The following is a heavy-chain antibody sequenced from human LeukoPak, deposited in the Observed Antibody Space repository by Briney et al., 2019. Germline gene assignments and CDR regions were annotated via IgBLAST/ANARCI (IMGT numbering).Heavy chain of an antibody. J-gene: IGHJ4*02. CDR2: IYTSGST. V-gene: IGHV4-61*02. Sequence: SETLSLTCTVSGGSISSGSYYWSWIRQPAGKGLEWIGRIYTSGSTNYNPSLKSRVTISVDTSKNQFSLKLSSETAADTAVYYCARSRARIDYYGSGSTSWVIDYWGQGTLVTVSS. D-gene: IGHD3-10*01. CDR1: GGSISSGSYY. CDR3: ARSRARIDYYGSGSTSWVIDY.